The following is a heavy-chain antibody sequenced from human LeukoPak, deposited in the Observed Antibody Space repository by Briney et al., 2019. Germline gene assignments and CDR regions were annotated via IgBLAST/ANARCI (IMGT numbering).Heavy chain of an antibody. Sequence: AGGSLRLSCVASGLPIGDFAVHWVRQAPGQGLEWVSLISGDGVSTFFTDSVKGRFSISRDNSKNSLFLEMSSLRTEDTAMYYCARELGKFDYWGQGTLVAVSS. CDR2: ISGDGVST. J-gene: IGHJ4*02. CDR3: ARELGKFDY. D-gene: IGHD3-3*02. V-gene: IGHV3-43*02. CDR1: GLPIGDFA.